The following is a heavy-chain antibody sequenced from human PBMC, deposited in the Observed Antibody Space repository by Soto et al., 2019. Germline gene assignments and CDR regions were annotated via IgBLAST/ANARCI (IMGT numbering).Heavy chain of an antibody. J-gene: IGHJ6*02. CDR2: ITSGRTVF. CDR1: GFNVGDYE. CDR3: ARGRYALGV. D-gene: IGHD3-9*01. V-gene: IGHV3-48*03. Sequence: GGSLRLSCAASGFNVGDYEMNWVRQAPGKGLEWISMITSGRTVFYYADSVRGRFAISRDDTENSLHLQMNSLRVEDTAMYYCARGRYALGVWGQGTTVTVSS.